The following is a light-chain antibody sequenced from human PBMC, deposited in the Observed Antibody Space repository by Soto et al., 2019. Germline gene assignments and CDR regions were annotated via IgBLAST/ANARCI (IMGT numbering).Light chain of an antibody. V-gene: IGLV2-8*01. CDR3: SSYGGINKSNFV. CDR1: SSDVGGYNY. J-gene: IGLJ1*01. Sequence: QSALTQPPSASGSPGQSVTISYTGTSSDVGGYNYVSWYQHHPGKAPKLIISEVNKRPSGVPDRCSGSKSGNTASLTVSGLQLEDEADYYCSSYGGINKSNFVFGTGTKVTVL. CDR2: EVN.